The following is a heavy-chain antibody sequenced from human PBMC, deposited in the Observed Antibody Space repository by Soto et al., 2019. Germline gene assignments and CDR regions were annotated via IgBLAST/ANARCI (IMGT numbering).Heavy chain of an antibody. Sequence: SVKVSCKASGDTFINFVISWIRQAPGQGPEWMGQITPLYGTAKYSEIFQGKVTITADEATSTAYTEVSSLRSDDTAVYYCASRSYGSGTFYPADNWGQGTPVTVSS. V-gene: IGHV1-69*13. CDR1: GDTFINFV. CDR3: ASRSYGSGTFYPADN. D-gene: IGHD3-10*01. CDR2: ITPLYGTA. J-gene: IGHJ4*02.